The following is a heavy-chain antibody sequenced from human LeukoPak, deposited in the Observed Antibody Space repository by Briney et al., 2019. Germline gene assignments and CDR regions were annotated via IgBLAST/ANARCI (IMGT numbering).Heavy chain of an antibody. J-gene: IGHJ4*02. CDR3: ARGNRLSPFDY. CDR2: IKQDGSEK. V-gene: IGHV3-7*01. D-gene: IGHD2-8*01. CDR1: GFTLSSYW. Sequence: GSLRLSCAASGFTLSSYWMSWVRQAPGKGLEWVANIKQDGSEKYYVDSVKGRFTISRDSAKNSLYLQMNSLRAEDTAVYYCARGNRLSPFDYWGQGTLVTVSS.